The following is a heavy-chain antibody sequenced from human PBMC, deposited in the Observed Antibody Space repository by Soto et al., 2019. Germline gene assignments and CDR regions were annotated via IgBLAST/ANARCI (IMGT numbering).Heavy chain of an antibody. J-gene: IGHJ5*02. Sequence: PSETLSLTCAVSSGSICSGADSWNWIRQPPGKALEWIGYIYHSGSTYYNPSLKSRVTMSVDTSKNQFSLKLSSVTAADTAVYYCARAESDILTGYYRNWFDPWGQGTLVTVSS. D-gene: IGHD3-9*01. V-gene: IGHV4-30-2*01. CDR1: SGSICSGADS. CDR3: ARAESDILTGYYRNWFDP. CDR2: IYHSGST.